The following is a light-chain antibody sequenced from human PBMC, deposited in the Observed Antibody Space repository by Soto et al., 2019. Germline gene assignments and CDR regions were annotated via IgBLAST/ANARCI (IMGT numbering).Light chain of an antibody. V-gene: IGLV2-8*01. J-gene: IGLJ3*02. Sequence: ALTQPPSASGSPGQSVTISCTGTSSDIGADNHVSWYQQHPGKAPKLMIYEVSERPSGVPDRFSGSKSGNTASLTVSGLQAEDEADYYCSSYAGINNWVFGGGTKGTVL. CDR3: SSYAGINNWV. CDR1: SSDIGADNH. CDR2: EVS.